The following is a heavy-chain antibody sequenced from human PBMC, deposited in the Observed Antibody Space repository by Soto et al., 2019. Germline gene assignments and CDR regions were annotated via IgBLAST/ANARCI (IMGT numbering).Heavy chain of an antibody. CDR3: ATYRRSGGYYGMDI. D-gene: IGHD3-16*01. CDR2: IWSNGGGI. Sequence: EVQLLESGGGLVQPGGSLRLSCAASGFTFGSYALSWVRQAPGKGLEWVSSIWSNGGGIKYADAVKGRFTISRDNSKNTLWLQMNSLRAEDTAIYFCATYRRSGGYYGMDIWGQGTTVTVS. V-gene: IGHV3-23*01. CDR1: GFTFGSYA. J-gene: IGHJ6*02.